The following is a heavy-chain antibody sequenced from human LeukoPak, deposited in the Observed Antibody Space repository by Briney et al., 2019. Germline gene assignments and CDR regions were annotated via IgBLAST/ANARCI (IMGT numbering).Heavy chain of an antibody. Sequence: GGSLRLSCAASGFTFSSYSMNWVRQAPGKGLEWVSSISSSSSYIYYADSVKGRLTISRDNAKNSLYLQMNSLRAEDTAVYYCARCGYSGYDSAFDIWGQGTMVTVSS. V-gene: IGHV3-21*01. J-gene: IGHJ3*02. CDR1: GFTFSSYS. CDR2: ISSSSSYI. CDR3: ARCGYSGYDSAFDI. D-gene: IGHD5-12*01.